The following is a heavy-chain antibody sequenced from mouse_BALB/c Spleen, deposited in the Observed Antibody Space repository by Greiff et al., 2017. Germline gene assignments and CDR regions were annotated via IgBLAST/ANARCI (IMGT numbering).Heavy chain of an antibody. D-gene: IGHD2-10*02. J-gene: IGHJ4*01. V-gene: IGHV1-14*01. CDR1: GYTFTSYV. CDR3: ARSGKYGNYYAMDY. CDR2: INPYNDGT. Sequence: EVKLMESGPELVKPGASVKMSCKASGYTFTSYVMHWVKQKPGQGLEWIGYINPYNDGTKYNEKFKGKATLTSDKSSSTAYMELSSLTSEDSAVYYGARSGKYGNYYAMDYWGQGTSVTVSA.